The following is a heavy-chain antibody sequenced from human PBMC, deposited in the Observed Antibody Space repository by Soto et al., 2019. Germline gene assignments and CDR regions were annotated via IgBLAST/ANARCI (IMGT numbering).Heavy chain of an antibody. CDR1: GYTFTGYY. CDR2: INPNSGGT. J-gene: IGHJ6*03. V-gene: IGHV1-2*04. CDR3: ARGCIAARAPSYYYMDV. D-gene: IGHD6-6*01. Sequence: ASVKVSRKASGYTFTGYYMHWVRQAPGQGLEWMGWINPNSGGTNYAQKFQGWVTMTRDTSISTAYMELSRLRSDDTAVYYCARGCIAARAPSYYYMDVWGKGTTVTVSS.